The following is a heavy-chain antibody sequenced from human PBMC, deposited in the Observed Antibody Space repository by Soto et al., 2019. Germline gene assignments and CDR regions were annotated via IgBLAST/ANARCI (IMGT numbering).Heavy chain of an antibody. Sequence: GESLKISCKGSGYSFTSYWIGWVRQMPGKGLEWMWIIYPGDSDTRYSPSFQGQVTISADKSISTAYLQWSSLKASDTAMYYCARLLSGSYSYYGMDVWGQGTTVTVSS. D-gene: IGHD1-26*01. CDR3: ARLLSGSYSYYGMDV. CDR1: GYSFTSYW. J-gene: IGHJ6*02. V-gene: IGHV5-51*01. CDR2: IYPGDSDT.